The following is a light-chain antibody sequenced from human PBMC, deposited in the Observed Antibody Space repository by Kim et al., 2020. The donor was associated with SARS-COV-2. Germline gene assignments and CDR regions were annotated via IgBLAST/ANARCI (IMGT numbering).Light chain of an antibody. CDR1: QDISRW. CDR2: ITS. CDR3: QQSSSFPLT. Sequence: SASVGDRVTITCRASQDISRWLAWYQQKPGKAPLLLISITSSLQSGVPSRFSGSGSGTDFTLTISSLQPEDFATYYCQQSSSFPLTFGGGTKVEIK. V-gene: IGKV1D-12*01. J-gene: IGKJ4*01.